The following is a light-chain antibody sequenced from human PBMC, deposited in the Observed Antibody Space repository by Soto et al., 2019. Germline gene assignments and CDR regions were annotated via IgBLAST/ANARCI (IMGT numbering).Light chain of an antibody. CDR3: QQYNNWPPYT. V-gene: IGKV3-15*01. CDR2: GAS. CDR1: QSVSST. J-gene: IGKJ2*01. Sequence: EIVMTQSPATLSVSPGARATLSFMASQSVSSTLARYQQKPGQAPRLLIYGASTRATGIPARFSGSGSGTEFTLTISSLQSEDFAVYYCQQYNNWPPYTFGQGTKVDIK.